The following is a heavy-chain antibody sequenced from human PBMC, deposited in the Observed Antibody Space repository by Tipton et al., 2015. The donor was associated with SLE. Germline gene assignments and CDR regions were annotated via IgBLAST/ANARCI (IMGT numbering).Heavy chain of an antibody. CDR1: GGSLSGYY. D-gene: IGHD3-3*01. Sequence: TLSLTCAVYGGSLSGYYWSWIRQPPGKGLEWIGEINHSGSTNYNPSLKSRVTISVDTSKNQFSLKLSSVTAADTAVYYCARDGYYDFWSGKGAFDIWGQGTMVTVSS. J-gene: IGHJ3*02. CDR3: ARDGYYDFWSGKGAFDI. CDR2: INHSGST. V-gene: IGHV4-34*01.